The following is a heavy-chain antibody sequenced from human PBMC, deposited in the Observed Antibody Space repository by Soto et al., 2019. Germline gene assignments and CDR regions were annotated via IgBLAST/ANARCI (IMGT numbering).Heavy chain of an antibody. CDR1: GYTFTSYD. Sequence: ASVKVSCKASGYTFTSYDINWVRQATGQGLEWMGRMNPISGNTDYAQKFQGRVTMTTDTSTSTAYMELSSLRSEDTAVYYCARDDRDSSYFDYWGQGTLVTVSS. V-gene: IGHV1-8*01. CDR2: MNPISGNT. CDR3: ARDDRDSSYFDY. J-gene: IGHJ4*02.